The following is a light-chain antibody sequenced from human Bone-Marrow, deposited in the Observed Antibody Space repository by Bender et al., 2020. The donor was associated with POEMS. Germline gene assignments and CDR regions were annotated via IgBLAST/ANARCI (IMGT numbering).Light chain of an antibody. CDR3: SAWDDILNGWV. J-gene: IGLJ3*02. CDR2: GND. CDR1: SSNIGGNA. Sequence: QSVLTQPPSASGTPGQRVTISCSGSSSNIGGNAVNWWQQLPGTAPKLLIYGNDQRPSGAPDRFSGSQSGASASLAISGLQSEDEADYFCSAWDDILNGWVFGGGTKLTVL. V-gene: IGLV1-44*01.